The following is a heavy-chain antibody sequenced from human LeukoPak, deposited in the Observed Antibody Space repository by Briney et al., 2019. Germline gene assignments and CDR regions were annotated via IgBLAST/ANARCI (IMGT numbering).Heavy chain of an antibody. CDR2: MYYSGST. J-gene: IGHJ4*02. Sequence: SETRSLTCTVSGGSISSYYWNWIRQSPGKGLEWIGYMYYSGSTNYKPSLKSRVTISVDTSKNQFSLRLSSVTAADTAVYYCARVTGYVMEDYFDYWGQGTLVTVSS. D-gene: IGHD6-13*01. V-gene: IGHV4-59*01. CDR1: GGSISSYY. CDR3: ARVTGYVMEDYFDY.